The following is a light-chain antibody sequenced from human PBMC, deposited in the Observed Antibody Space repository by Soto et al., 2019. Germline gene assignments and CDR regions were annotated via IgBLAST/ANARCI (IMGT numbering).Light chain of an antibody. J-gene: IGKJ4*01. CDR1: QGISSY. CDR3: QKYNSAPLT. V-gene: IGKV1-8*01. CDR2: AAS. Sequence: AIRMTQSPSSFSASTGDRVTITCRASQGISSYLAWYQQKPGKAPKLLIYAASTLQSGVPSRFSGSGSGTDFTLTISSLQPEDAATYYCQKYNSAPLTFGGGTKVDIK.